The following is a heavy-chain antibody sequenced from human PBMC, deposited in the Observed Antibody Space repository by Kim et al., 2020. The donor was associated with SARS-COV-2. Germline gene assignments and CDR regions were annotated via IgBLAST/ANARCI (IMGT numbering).Heavy chain of an antibody. V-gene: IGHV3-74*01. J-gene: IGHJ2*01. D-gene: IGHD6-13*01. Sequence: YADSVKGRFTISRDNAKNTLYLQMNSLRAEDTAVYYCASSIAAAGWYFDLWGRGTLVTVSS. CDR3: ASSIAAAGWYFDL.